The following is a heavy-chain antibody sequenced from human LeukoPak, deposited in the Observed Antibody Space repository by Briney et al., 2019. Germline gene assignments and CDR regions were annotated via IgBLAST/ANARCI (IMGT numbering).Heavy chain of an antibody. J-gene: IGHJ4*03. CDR2: INPNSGAT. V-gene: IGHV1-2*02. Sequence: ASVKVSCKASGYTFTGSYMHWVRQAPGQGLEWMGWINPNSGATYYAQKFQGRVTMARDTSISTAYMELSRLTSDDTAVYYCAREEGDGYYDYWGQGTMVTGSS. CDR1: GYTFTGSY. CDR3: AREEGDGYYDY.